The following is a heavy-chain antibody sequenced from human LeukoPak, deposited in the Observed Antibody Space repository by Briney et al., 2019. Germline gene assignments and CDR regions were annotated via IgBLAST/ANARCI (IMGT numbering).Heavy chain of an antibody. V-gene: IGHV4-4*07. CDR1: GGSISSYY. CDR2: IYTSGST. CDR3: ARDSGRITIFGVPRGDYYYMDV. J-gene: IGHJ6*03. D-gene: IGHD3-3*01. Sequence: PSETLSLTCTVSGGSISSYYWSWIRQPAGKGLEWIGRIYTSGSTNYNPSLKSRVTISVDTSKNQFSLKLCSVTAADTAVYYCARDSGRITIFGVPRGDYYYMDVWGKGTTVTVSS.